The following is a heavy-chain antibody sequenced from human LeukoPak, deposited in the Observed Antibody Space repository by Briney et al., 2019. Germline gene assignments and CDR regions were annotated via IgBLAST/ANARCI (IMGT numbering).Heavy chain of an antibody. CDR3: TTWYTL. Sequence: GGSLRLSCAAYGFTFSYAWVSSVRQARGKGLEWYGRINSQPEGGTTDYAAHVKDRFTISRDDSKNTLYLRMNSLKTEDTAVYYCTTWYTLWGQGTVVSVSS. J-gene: IGHJ4*02. V-gene: IGHV3-15*01. D-gene: IGHD1-14*01. CDR2: INSQPEGGTT. CDR1: GFTFSYAW.